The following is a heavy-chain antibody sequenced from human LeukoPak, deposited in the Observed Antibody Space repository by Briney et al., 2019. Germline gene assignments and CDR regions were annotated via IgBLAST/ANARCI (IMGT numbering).Heavy chain of an antibody. CDR3: ARGGYSYGDPRAFYYYYGMDV. CDR2: INPNSGGT. CDR1: GYTFTGYY. V-gene: IGHV1-2*02. D-gene: IGHD5-18*01. Sequence: GASVKVSCKASGYTFTGYYMHWVRQAPGQGLEWMGWINPNSGGTNYAQKFRGRVTMTRDTSTSTVYMELSSLRSEDTAVYYCARGGYSYGDPRAFYYYYGMDVWGQGTTVTVSS. J-gene: IGHJ6*02.